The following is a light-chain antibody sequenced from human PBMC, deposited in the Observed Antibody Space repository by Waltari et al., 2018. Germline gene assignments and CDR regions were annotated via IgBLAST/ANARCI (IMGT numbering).Light chain of an antibody. CDR3: CSHADNNIPPCV. Sequence: QSALTQPRSVSGSPGQSVTISCTGSSSDVGAYDYVSWYQQHPGKAPKVLIYDVSTRPSGGPDRFYVSKSGNTASLTISGLQAEDEADYYCCSHADNNIPPCVFGGGTKVTV. V-gene: IGLV2-11*01. CDR1: SSDVGAYDY. CDR2: DVS. J-gene: IGLJ3*02.